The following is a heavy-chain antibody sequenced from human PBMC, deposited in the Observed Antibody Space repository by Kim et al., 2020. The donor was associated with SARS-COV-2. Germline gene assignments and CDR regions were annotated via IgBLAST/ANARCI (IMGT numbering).Heavy chain of an antibody. CDR2: IYPGDSET. CDR3: ARQEGGSWHDVGHAFNI. CDR1: GYSFSSYW. J-gene: IGHJ3*02. Sequence: GESLQISCKGSGYSFSSYWIGWVRQMPGKGLEWMGIIYPGDSETRYSPSFQGQVTISVDKSISTAYLQWSSLKASDTAMYYCARQEGGSWHDVGHAFNIWGQGTMVTVSS. V-gene: IGHV5-51*01. D-gene: IGHD6-13*01.